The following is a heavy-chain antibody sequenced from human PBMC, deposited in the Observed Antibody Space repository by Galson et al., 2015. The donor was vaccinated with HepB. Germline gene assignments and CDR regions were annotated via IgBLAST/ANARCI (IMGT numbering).Heavy chain of an antibody. V-gene: IGHV3-33*01. Sequence: SLRLSCAASGFTFSDYAMHWGRQARGKGLEWVALMYADERNKWDVGSVKGRFTIARDTSKNTLYLQMNSLRADDTAVYYCARGVYGGNFDFDYWGQGTLVTVSS. J-gene: IGHJ4*02. D-gene: IGHD4-23*01. CDR3: ARGVYGGNFDFDY. CDR2: MYADERNK. CDR1: GFTFSDYA.